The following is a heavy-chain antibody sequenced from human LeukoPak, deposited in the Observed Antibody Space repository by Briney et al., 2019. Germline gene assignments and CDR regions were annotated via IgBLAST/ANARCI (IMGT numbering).Heavy chain of an antibody. CDR3: ASIYYYGSGSYSPLQH. D-gene: IGHD3-10*01. CDR1: GGSISSGGYS. Sequence: PSQTLSLTCAVSGGSISSGGYSWSWIRQPPGKGLEWIGYIYYSGSTYYNPSLKSRVTISVDTSKNQFSLKLSSVTAADTAVYYCASIYYYGSGSYSPLQHWGQGTLVTVSS. CDR2: IYYSGST. J-gene: IGHJ1*01. V-gene: IGHV4-30-4*07.